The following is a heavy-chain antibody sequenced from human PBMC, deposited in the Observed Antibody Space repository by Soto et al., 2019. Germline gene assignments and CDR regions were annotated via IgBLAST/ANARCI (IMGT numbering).Heavy chain of an antibody. CDR1: GFTFSSYE. J-gene: IGHJ4*02. V-gene: IGHV3-48*03. CDR3: ARIPRYDSSGYHFDY. D-gene: IGHD3-22*01. CDR2: ISSSDNTI. Sequence: PGGSLRLSCAASGFTFSSYEMNWVRQAPGKGLEWVSYISSSDNTIYYADSVKGRFTISRDNAKNSLYLQMNSLRAEDTAVYYCARIPRYDSSGYHFDYWGQGTLVTVSS.